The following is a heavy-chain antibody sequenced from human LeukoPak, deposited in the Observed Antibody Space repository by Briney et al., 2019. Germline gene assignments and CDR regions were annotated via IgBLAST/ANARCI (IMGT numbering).Heavy chain of an antibody. CDR2: IYFSGST. V-gene: IGHV4-39*07. J-gene: IGHJ3*02. CDR1: GGSISSSSYY. CDR3: ARERPTEVLRYFDWLLWEAFDI. D-gene: IGHD3-9*01. Sequence: SETLSLTCTVSGGSISSSSYYWGWIRQPPGKGLEWIGNIYFSGSTNYNPSLKSRVTIPVDTSKNQFSLKLSSVTAADTAVYYCARERPTEVLRYFDWLLWEAFDIWGQGTMVTVSS.